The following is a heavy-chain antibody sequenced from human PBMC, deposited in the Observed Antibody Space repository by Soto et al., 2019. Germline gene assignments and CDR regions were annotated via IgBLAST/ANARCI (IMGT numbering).Heavy chain of an antibody. Sequence: PGESLKISCKGSGYNFTSYWIGWVRQMPGKGLEWMGIIYPGDSDTRYSPSFQGQVTISADKSISTAYLQWSSLKASDTAIYYCARTFGGHLYSFDVWGQGTLVTVSS. CDR2: IYPGDSDT. D-gene: IGHD3-16*01. CDR3: ARTFGGHLYSFDV. J-gene: IGHJ4*02. V-gene: IGHV5-51*01. CDR1: GYNFTSYW.